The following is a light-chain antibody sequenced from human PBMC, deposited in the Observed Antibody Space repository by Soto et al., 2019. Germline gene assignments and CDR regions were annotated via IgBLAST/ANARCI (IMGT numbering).Light chain of an antibody. CDR3: QKYNSAPRA. V-gene: IGKV1-27*01. CDR2: AAS. J-gene: IGKJ1*01. Sequence: DIQMTQSPSSLSASVGDRVTITCRASQGISNYLAWYQQKPGKVPKLLIYAASTLQSGVPSRFSGSGSGTAFTLTIRSLQPADVATYYCQKYNSAPRAFGQGTKVDIK. CDR1: QGISNY.